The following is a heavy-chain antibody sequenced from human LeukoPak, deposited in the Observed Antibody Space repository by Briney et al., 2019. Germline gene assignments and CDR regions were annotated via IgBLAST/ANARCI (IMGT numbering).Heavy chain of an antibody. Sequence: PGGSLRLSCAASGFTFSSNAMSWVRQAPGKGLEWVSAISGSGGSTYYADSVKGRFTISRDNSKNTLYLQMNSLRAEDTAVYYCAKDPVGYYDSSGYLPSGYFDYWGQGTLVTVSS. J-gene: IGHJ4*02. CDR1: GFTFSSNA. D-gene: IGHD3-22*01. V-gene: IGHV3-23*01. CDR3: AKDPVGYYDSSGYLPSGYFDY. CDR2: ISGSGGST.